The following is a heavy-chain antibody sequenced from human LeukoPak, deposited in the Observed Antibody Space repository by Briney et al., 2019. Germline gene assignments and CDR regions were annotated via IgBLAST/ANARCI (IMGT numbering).Heavy chain of an antibody. CDR1: GFTFSNAW. J-gene: IGHJ3*02. CDR3: ISTTFNDALDI. V-gene: IGHV3-15*01. CDR2: IKSKTDGGTT. Sequence: GGSLRLSCEASGFTFSNAWMSWVRQAPGKGLEWVGRIKSKTDGGTTDYAAPVKGRFTISRDDSKNTLYLQMNSLKTEDTAVYYCISTTFNDALDIWGQGTMVTVSS. D-gene: IGHD2/OR15-2a*01.